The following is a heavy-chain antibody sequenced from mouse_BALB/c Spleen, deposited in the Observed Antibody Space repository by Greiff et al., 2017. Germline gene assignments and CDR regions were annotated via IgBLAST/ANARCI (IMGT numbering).Heavy chain of an antibody. J-gene: IGHJ1*01. CDR3: TRSDRHYWYFDV. CDR2: INPSNGGT. D-gene: IGHD2-14*01. CDR1: GYTFTSYY. V-gene: IGHV1S81*02. Sequence: QVQLQQSGAELVKPGASVKLSCKASGYTFTSYYMYWVKQRPGQGLEWIGEINPSNGGTNFNEKFKSKATLTVDKSSSTAYMQLSSLTSEDSAVYYCTRSDRHYWYFDVWGAGTTVTVSS.